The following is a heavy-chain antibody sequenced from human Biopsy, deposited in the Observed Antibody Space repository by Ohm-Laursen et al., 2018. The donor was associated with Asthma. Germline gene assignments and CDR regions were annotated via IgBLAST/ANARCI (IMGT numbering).Heavy chain of an antibody. D-gene: IGHD2-2*01. Sequence: THAIPWPPPAPAQGPPWTGGINSPFGGATYPQKFQDRVTITADDSTSTVYMELSSLRSEDTAVYYCARKAGSCISRTCYSLDFWGQGTLVTVSS. J-gene: IGHJ4*02. CDR1: THA. CDR2: INSPFGGA. V-gene: IGHV1-69*01. CDR3: ARKAGSCISRTCYSLDF.